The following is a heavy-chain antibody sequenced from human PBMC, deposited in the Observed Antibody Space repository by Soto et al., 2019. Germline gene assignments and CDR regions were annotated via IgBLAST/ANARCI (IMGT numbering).Heavy chain of an antibody. CDR1: GFTFSDDY. Sequence: GGSLRLACAASGFTFSDDYMSWIRQAPGKGLEWVSYISSSGSMIYYTDSVEGRFTISRDNAKNSLYLQMNSLRDEDTAGYYCARDDWVIRGAISLPFDFWGPGTLVTV. D-gene: IGHD3-10*01. CDR3: ARDDWVIRGAISLPFDF. V-gene: IGHV3-11*04. CDR2: ISSSGSMI. J-gene: IGHJ4*02.